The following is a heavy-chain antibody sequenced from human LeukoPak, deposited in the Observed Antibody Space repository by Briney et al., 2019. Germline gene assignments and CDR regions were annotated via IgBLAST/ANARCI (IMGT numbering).Heavy chain of an antibody. J-gene: IGHJ6*03. CDR1: GFTFSSYE. Sequence: GGSLRLSCAASGFTFSSYEMNWVRQAPGKGLEWVSYISSSGSTIYYADSVKGRFTISRDNAKNSLYLQMNSLRAEDTAVYYCARDLVAAAGYYYYMDVWGKGTTVTISS. V-gene: IGHV3-48*03. CDR3: ARDLVAAAGYYYYMDV. CDR2: ISSSGSTI. D-gene: IGHD6-13*01.